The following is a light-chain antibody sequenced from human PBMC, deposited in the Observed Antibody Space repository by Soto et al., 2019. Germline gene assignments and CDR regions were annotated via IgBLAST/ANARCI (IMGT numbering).Light chain of an antibody. V-gene: IGLV1-44*01. CDR1: SSNIGSNT. CDR2: SNN. CDR3: AAWDDSLNGLVV. Sequence: QSVLTQPPSESGTPGQRVTISCSGRSSNIGSNTVNWYQQLPGTAPELLIYSNNQRPSGVPDRFSGSKSGTSASLAISGLQSEDEADYYCAAWDDSLNGLVVFGGGTKVTVL. J-gene: IGLJ2*01.